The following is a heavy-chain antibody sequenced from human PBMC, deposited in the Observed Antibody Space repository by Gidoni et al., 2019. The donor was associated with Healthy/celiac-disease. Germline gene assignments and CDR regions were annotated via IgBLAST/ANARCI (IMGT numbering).Heavy chain of an antibody. D-gene: IGHD2-2*01. CDR3: ARRGCSSTSCYYYFDY. V-gene: IGHV4-39*01. J-gene: IGHJ4*02. CDR2: IYYSGIT. Sequence: QLQLQESGPGLVKPSETLSLTCTVSVGSISSSSYYWGWIRQPPGKGLEWIGSIYYSGITYYNPSLKSRVTISVDTSKNQFSLKLSSVTAADTAVYYCARRGCSSTSCYYYFDYWGQGTLVTVSS. CDR1: VGSISSSSYY.